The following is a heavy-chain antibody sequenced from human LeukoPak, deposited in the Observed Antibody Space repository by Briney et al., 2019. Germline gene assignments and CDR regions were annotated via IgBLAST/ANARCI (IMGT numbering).Heavy chain of an antibody. CDR2: IDPSDSYT. CDR3: ARLAYYDILTGYDY. J-gene: IGHJ4*02. V-gene: IGHV5-10-1*01. CDR1: GYSFTSYW. D-gene: IGHD3-9*01. Sequence: GESLKISCKGSGYSFTSYWISWVRQMPRKGLKWMGRIDPSDSYTNYSPSLQGHVTISADKSISTAYLQWSSLKASDTAMYYCARLAYYDILTGYDYWGQGTLVTVSS.